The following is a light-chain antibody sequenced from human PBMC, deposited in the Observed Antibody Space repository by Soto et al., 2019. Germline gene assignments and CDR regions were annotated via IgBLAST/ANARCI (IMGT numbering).Light chain of an antibody. Sequence: QYVLTQPASVSGSPVQSITISCTGNSSDVVGYNYVSCHQQHPGKAPKLMIYKISNRPSGFSNRFSGSKSGNTAALTISGLQAEDEADYYGISYTSSSTLVVFGGGTKLTVL. V-gene: IGLV2-14*01. CDR2: KIS. CDR1: SSDVVGYNY. J-gene: IGLJ2*01. CDR3: ISYTSSSTLVV.